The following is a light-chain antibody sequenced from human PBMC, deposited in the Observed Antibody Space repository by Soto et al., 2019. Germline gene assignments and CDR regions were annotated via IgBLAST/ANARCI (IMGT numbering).Light chain of an antibody. CDR3: CSYAGDTTFFV. CDR2: EVN. CDR1: SSDVGSYYP. J-gene: IGLJ1*01. Sequence: QSVLTQPASMSGSPGQSITISCTGTSSDVGSYYPVSWFQQHPGKAPKLIIYEVNKRPSGVSDRFSGPKSGNTASLTISGLQDADEAEYYCCSYAGDTTFFVFGTGTKLTVL. V-gene: IGLV2-23*02.